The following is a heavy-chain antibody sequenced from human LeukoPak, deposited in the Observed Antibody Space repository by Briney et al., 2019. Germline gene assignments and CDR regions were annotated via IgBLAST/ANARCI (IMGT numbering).Heavy chain of an antibody. Sequence: GGSLRLSCTASEFTFSSYEMNWVRQAPGKGLEWVSYIGSSGSTIYYADSVKGRFTNSRDNAKNSLYLQMDSLRAADTAVYYCATPFFGDIGSYFRPFDHWGQGTLVTVSS. J-gene: IGHJ4*02. V-gene: IGHV3-48*03. D-gene: IGHD1-26*01. CDR1: EFTFSSYE. CDR3: ATPFFGDIGSYFRPFDH. CDR2: IGSSGSTI.